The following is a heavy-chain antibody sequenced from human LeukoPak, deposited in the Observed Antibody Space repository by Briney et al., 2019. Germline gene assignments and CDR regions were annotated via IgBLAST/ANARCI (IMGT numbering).Heavy chain of an antibody. CDR2: INQGTTHI. V-gene: IGHV3-21*01. CDR3: ARDSHYDSY. D-gene: IGHD3-22*01. Sequence: GRSLRLSCAASGFTFSSYAMSWVRQAPRKGLEWVSSINQGTTHIYYAGSVRGRFTISRDDARNSLYLQMSSLRAEDTAVYYCARDSHYDSYWGQGTLVTVSS. J-gene: IGHJ4*02. CDR1: GFTFSSYA.